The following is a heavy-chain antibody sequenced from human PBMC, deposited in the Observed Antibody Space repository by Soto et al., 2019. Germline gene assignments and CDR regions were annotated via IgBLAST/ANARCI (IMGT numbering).Heavy chain of an antibody. Sequence: NPSETLSLTCAVSGGSINSGGYSWSWIRQPPGKGLEWIGYMYHSGSTYYNPSLKSRVTISIDTSKNQFSLKLSSVTAADTAVYYCARGESSILTGYYNGYYFDIWGQGTMVTVSS. V-gene: IGHV4-30-2*01. CDR2: MYHSGST. D-gene: IGHD3-9*01. CDR1: GGSINSGGYS. CDR3: ARGESSILTGYYNGYYFDI. J-gene: IGHJ3*02.